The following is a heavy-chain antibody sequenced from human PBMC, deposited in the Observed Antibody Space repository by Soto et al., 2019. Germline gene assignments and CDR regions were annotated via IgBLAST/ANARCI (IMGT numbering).Heavy chain of an antibody. CDR3: ASLYDSSGYYYSGGYYYGMDV. CDR1: GGSISSYY. CDR2: IYYSGST. Sequence: SETLSLTCTVSGGSISSYYWSWIRQPPGKGLEWIGYIYYSGSTNYNPSLKSRVTISVDTSKNQFSLKLSSVTAADTAVYYCASLYDSSGYYYSGGYYYGMDVWGQGTTVTVSS. D-gene: IGHD3-22*01. V-gene: IGHV4-59*08. J-gene: IGHJ6*02.